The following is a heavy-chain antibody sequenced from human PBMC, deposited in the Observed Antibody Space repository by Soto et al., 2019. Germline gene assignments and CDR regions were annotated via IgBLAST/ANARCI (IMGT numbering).Heavy chain of an antibody. Sequence: LSLTCTVSGGSISSSSYYWGWIRQPPGKGLEWIGSIYYSGSTYYNPSLKSRVTISVDTSKNQFSLKLSSVTAADTAVYYCARHVYESVAGNPYYFDYWGQGTLVTVSS. J-gene: IGHJ4*02. V-gene: IGHV4-39*01. CDR2: IYYSGST. CDR3: ARHVYESVAGNPYYFDY. D-gene: IGHD6-19*01. CDR1: GGSISSSSYY.